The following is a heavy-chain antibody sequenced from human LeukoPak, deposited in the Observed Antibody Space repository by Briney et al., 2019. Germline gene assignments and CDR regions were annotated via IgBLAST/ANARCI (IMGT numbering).Heavy chain of an antibody. CDR3: ARGGPDYGDYFDY. V-gene: IGHV4-34*01. CDR1: GGSFSGYY. CDR2: INHSGST. Sequence: SETLSLTCAVYGGSFSGYYWSWIRQPPGKGLEWIGEINHSGSTNYNPSLKSRVTISVDTSKSQFSLKLSSVTAADTAVYYCARGGPDYGDYFDYWGQGTLVTVSS. J-gene: IGHJ4*02. D-gene: IGHD4-17*01.